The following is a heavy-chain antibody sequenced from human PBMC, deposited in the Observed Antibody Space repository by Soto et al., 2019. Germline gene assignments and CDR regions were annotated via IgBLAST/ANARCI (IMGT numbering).Heavy chain of an antibody. CDR1: GGSISSYY. CDR3: ARGIPYYDFWSGPAENYYYYGMDV. CDR2: IYYSGST. V-gene: IGHV4-59*01. Sequence: SETLSLTCTVSGGSISSYYWSWIRQPPGKGLEWIGYIYYSGSTNYNPSLKSRVTISVDTSKNQFSLKLSAVTAADTAVYYCARGIPYYDFWSGPAENYYYYGMDVWGQGTTVTVSS. J-gene: IGHJ6*02. D-gene: IGHD3-3*01.